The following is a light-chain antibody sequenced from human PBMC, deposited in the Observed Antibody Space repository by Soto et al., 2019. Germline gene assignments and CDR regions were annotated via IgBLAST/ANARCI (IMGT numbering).Light chain of an antibody. J-gene: IGKJ5*01. Sequence: DIQITQSPSTLSGSVGDRVTITCRASQTISSWLAWYQQKPGKAPKLLIYKASTLQSGVPSRFSGSGSGPDFTLTISSLQPEDSATYFCQQLNSYPQTFGQGTRLEIK. CDR1: QTISSW. CDR3: QQLNSYPQT. V-gene: IGKV1-5*03. CDR2: KAS.